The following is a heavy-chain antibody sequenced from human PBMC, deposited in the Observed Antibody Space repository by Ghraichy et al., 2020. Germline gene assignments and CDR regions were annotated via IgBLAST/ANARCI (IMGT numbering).Heavy chain of an antibody. D-gene: IGHD2-15*01. CDR3: ARDQGEVVAAVPFDY. Sequence: GESLNISCAASGFTFSSYSMNWVRQAPGKGLEWVSSISSSSSYIYYADSVKGRFTISRDNAKNSLYLQMNSLRAEDTAVYYCARDQGEVVAAVPFDYWGQGTLVTVSS. V-gene: IGHV3-21*01. CDR1: GFTFSSYS. J-gene: IGHJ4*02. CDR2: ISSSSSYI.